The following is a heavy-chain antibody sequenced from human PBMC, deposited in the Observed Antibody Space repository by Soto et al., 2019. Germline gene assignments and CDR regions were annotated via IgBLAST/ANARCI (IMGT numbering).Heavy chain of an antibody. CDR2: ISYDGSNK. Sequence: QVQLVESGGGVVQPGRSLRLSCAASGFTFSSYGMHWVRQAPGKGLEWVAVISYDGSNKYYADSVKGRFTISRDNSKNTLYLQMNSLRAEDTAMYYCANGDFGVVPEWGQGTLVTVSS. CDR3: ANGDFGVVPE. V-gene: IGHV3-30*18. J-gene: IGHJ4*02. D-gene: IGHD3-3*01. CDR1: GFTFSSYG.